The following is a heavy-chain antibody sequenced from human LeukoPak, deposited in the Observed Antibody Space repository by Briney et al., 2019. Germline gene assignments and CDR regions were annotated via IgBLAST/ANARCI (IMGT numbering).Heavy chain of an antibody. D-gene: IGHD5-12*01. V-gene: IGHV3-23*01. CDR1: GFTFSSYA. CDR3: AKAEDIVATITTIYYYYGMDV. CDR2: ISGSGGST. Sequence: PGGSLRLSCAASGFTFSSYAMSWVRQAPGKGLEWVSAISGSGGSTYYADSVKGRFTISRDNSKNTLYLQMNSLRAEDTAVYYCAKAEDIVATITTIYYYYGMDVWGQGTTVTVSS. J-gene: IGHJ6*02.